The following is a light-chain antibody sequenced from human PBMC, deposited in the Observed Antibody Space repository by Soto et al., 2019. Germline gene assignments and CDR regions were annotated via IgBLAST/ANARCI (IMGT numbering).Light chain of an antibody. CDR1: QSVSTF. CDR3: QQRGDWPPIT. J-gene: IGKJ5*01. CDR2: NAS. V-gene: IGKV3-11*01. Sequence: EILLTQSPATLSLSPGERAILSWRASQSVSTFLAWFQQKPGQPPRLLIYNASNRTTGIPARFRGSGSGTDFTLTISSLETEDFAVYYCQQRGDWPPITFGQGTRLEIK.